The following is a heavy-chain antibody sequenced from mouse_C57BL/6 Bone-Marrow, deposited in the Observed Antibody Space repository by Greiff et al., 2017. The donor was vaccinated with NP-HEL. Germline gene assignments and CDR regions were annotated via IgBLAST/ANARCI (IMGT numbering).Heavy chain of an antibody. CDR1: GYTFTDYY. V-gene: IGHV1-26*01. Sequence: EVQLQQSGPELVKPGASVKISCKASGYTFTDYYMNWVKQSHGKSLEWIGDINPNNGGTSYNQKFKGKATLTVDKSSSTAYMEHRSLTSEDSAVYYCARGGITTVVATGYFDVWGTGTTVTVSS. J-gene: IGHJ1*03. CDR2: INPNNGGT. D-gene: IGHD1-1*01. CDR3: ARGGITTVVATGYFDV.